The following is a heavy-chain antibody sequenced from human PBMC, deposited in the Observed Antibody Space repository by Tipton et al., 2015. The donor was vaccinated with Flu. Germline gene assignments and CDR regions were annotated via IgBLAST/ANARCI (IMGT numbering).Heavy chain of an antibody. V-gene: IGHV4-59*01. CDR1: GGSISTYY. Sequence: TLSLTCTVSGGSISTYYWSWIRQPPGKGLEWIGFSYYSGSTAYNPSLRSRVTISVDTSKNQFSLNLSSVTAADTAVYYCARDTFRYCSGASCLSDYYYYGMDVWGQGTTVTVSS. J-gene: IGHJ6*02. D-gene: IGHD2-15*01. CDR3: ARDTFRYCSGASCLSDYYYYGMDV. CDR2: SYYSGST.